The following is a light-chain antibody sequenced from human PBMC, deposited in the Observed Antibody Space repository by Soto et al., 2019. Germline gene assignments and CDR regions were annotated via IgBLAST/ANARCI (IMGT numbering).Light chain of an antibody. Sequence: SYELTQPPSVSVAPGQTARITCGGNNIGSKNVHWYQQKSGQAPVLVVYGESDRPSGIPERFSGSNSRDTATLTISRVEAGDEADYYCQVWDRLSDYVFGSGTKVTVL. V-gene: IGLV3-21*02. J-gene: IGLJ1*01. CDR2: GES. CDR3: QVWDRLSDYV. CDR1: NIGSKN.